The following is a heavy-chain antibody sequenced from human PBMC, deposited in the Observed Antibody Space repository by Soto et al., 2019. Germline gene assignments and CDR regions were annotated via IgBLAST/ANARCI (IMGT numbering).Heavy chain of an antibody. Sequence: SETLSPTFAVSGGSIRSTSYFWGSIRPPPGKGLEWIGSIYYSGSTYYNPSLESRASISVDTSRNQFSLRLSSVTGAATAVYYCARHFKYTYDISGYSYDDYNLTYWGPGTLVTVS. CDR2: IYYSGST. CDR1: GGSIRSTSYF. V-gene: IGHV4-39*01. J-gene: IGHJ4*02. D-gene: IGHD3-22*01. CDR3: ARHFKYTYDISGYSYDDYNLTY.